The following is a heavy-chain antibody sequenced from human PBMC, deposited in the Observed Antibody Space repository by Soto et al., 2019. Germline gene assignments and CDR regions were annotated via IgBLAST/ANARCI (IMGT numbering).Heavy chain of an antibody. Sequence: ASVKVSCKVSGGSFSSFSINWVRQAPGQRLEWMGWINPNSGGTNYAQKFQGRVTMTRDTSISTAYMELSRLRSDDTAVYYCARDWSYYYDSSGGFDPWGQGTLVTVSS. CDR3: ARDWSYYYDSSGGFDP. V-gene: IGHV1-2*02. J-gene: IGHJ5*02. D-gene: IGHD3-22*01. CDR2: INPNSGGT. CDR1: GGSFSSFS.